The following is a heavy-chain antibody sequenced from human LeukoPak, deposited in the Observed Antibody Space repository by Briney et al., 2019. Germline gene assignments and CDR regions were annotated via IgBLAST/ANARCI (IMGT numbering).Heavy chain of an antibody. Sequence: GGSLRLSCAASGFTFSSYAMHWVRQAPGKGLEWVAVISYDGSNKYYADSVKGRFTISRDNSKNTLYLQMNSLRAEDTAVYYCARGRYGDNSYYFDYWGQGTLVTVSS. J-gene: IGHJ4*02. CDR3: ARGRYGDNSYYFDY. CDR1: GFTFSSYA. V-gene: IGHV3-30-3*01. D-gene: IGHD4-23*01. CDR2: ISYDGSNK.